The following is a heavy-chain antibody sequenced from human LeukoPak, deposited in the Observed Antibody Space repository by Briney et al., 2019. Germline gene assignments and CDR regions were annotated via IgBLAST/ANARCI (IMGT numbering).Heavy chain of an antibody. CDR1: GFTFSSYS. CDR2: ISSSSSYI. Sequence: PGGSLRLSCAASGFTFSSYSMNWVRQAPGKGLEWVSSISSSSSYIYYADSVKGRFTISRDNAKNTLYLQMNSLRAEDTAVYYCARANNGDYYYFDLWGRGTLVTVSS. CDR3: ARANNGDYYYFDL. D-gene: IGHD4-17*01. V-gene: IGHV3-21*01. J-gene: IGHJ2*01.